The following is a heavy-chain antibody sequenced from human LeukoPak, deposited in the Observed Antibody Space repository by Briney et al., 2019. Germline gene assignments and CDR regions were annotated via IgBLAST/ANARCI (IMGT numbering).Heavy chain of an antibody. CDR3: ARDRWELSSIDY. D-gene: IGHD1-26*01. V-gene: IGHV3-21*01. CDR2: ISSSSSYI. CDR1: GFTFSSYS. Sequence: GGSLRLSCAASGFTFSSYSMNWVRQAPGKGREWVSSISSSSSYIYYADSVKGRFTISRDNAKNSLYLQMNSLRAEDTAVYYCARDRWELSSIDYWGQGTLVTVSS. J-gene: IGHJ4*02.